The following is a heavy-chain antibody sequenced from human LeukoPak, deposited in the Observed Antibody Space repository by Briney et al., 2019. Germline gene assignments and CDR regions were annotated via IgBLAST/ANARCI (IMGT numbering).Heavy chain of an antibody. V-gene: IGHV1-46*01. CDR1: GYTFTSYY. D-gene: IGHD6-13*01. J-gene: IGHJ5*02. CDR3: ARDARQQLANWFDP. Sequence: ASVKVSCKASGYTFTSYYMHWVRQAPGQGLEWMGIINPSGGSTSYAQKFQGRVTITADESTSTAYMELSSLGSEDTAVYYCARDARQQLANWFDPWGQGTLVTVSS. CDR2: INPSGGST.